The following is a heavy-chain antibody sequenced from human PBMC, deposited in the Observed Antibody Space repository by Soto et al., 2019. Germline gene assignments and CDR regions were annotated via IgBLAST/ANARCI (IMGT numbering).Heavy chain of an antibody. CDR2: IYYSGST. Sequence: SETLSLTCTVSGASISSYYWSWIRQAPGKGLEWIGYIYYSGSTNYNPSLKSRVTISVDTSKNQFSLKLSSVTAADTAVYYCARDLLGCSTTSCYEHFQHWGQGTLVTVSS. V-gene: IGHV4-59*01. CDR1: GASISSYY. CDR3: ARDLLGCSTTSCYEHFQH. J-gene: IGHJ1*01. D-gene: IGHD2-2*01.